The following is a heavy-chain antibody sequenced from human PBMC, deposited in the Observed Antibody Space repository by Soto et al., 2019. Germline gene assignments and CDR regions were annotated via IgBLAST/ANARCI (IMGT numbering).Heavy chain of an antibody. J-gene: IGHJ4*02. V-gene: IGHV1-69*08. CDR3: ARDSYYDSSGYYYSHFDY. D-gene: IGHD3-22*01. CDR1: GGTFSSYT. Sequence: QVQLVQSGAAVKKPGSSVKVSCKASGGTFSSYTISWVRQAPGQGLEWMGRIIPILGIANYAQKFQGRVTITADKSTSTAYMELSSLRSEDTAVYYCARDSYYDSSGYYYSHFDYWGQGTLVTVSS. CDR2: IIPILGIA.